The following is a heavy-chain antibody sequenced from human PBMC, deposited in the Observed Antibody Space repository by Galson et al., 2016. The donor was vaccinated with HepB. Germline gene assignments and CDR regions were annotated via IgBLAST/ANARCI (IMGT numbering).Heavy chain of an antibody. CDR2: IYYNGNT. CDR3: ARGPYGYYAWWVDF. J-gene: IGHJ4*02. V-gene: IGHV4-61*01. Sequence: SETLSLTCTVSGGSVSSGSYYWSWIRQPPGKGLEWIGYIYYNGNTNYNPSLKSRVTISVDTPKNQFPLKLSSVTAAATALYYCARGPYGYYAWWVDFWGQGTLVTVSS. D-gene: IGHD4-17*01. CDR1: GGSVSSGSYY.